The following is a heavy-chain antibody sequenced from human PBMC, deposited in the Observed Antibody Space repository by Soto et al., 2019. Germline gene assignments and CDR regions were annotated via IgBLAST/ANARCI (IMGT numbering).Heavy chain of an antibody. J-gene: IGHJ4*02. Sequence: QVQLVQSGAEVKKPGSSVKVSCKASGGTFSSYAISWVRQAPGQGLEWMGGNIPIFGTANYAQKSQGRVTIAADAPTSAAYMELSSLRSEDTAVYYCARGIVTIFGVVTPLCYWGQGTLVTVSS. D-gene: IGHD3-3*01. CDR1: GGTFSSYA. V-gene: IGHV1-69*12. CDR3: ARGIVTIFGVVTPLCY. CDR2: NIPIFGTA.